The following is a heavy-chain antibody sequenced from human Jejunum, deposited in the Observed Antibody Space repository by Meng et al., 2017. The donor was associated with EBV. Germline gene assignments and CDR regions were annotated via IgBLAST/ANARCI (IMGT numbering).Heavy chain of an antibody. CDR1: GFTFSDAW. D-gene: IGHD6-13*01. CDR3: TTGVFEDY. CDR2: IKTFNHGGTR. V-gene: IGHV3-15*01. J-gene: IGHJ4*02. Sequence: QLVDCGGGLVEPGGSLRLSCTASGFTFSDAWMNWVRQTPGKGLEWVARIKTFNHGGTRDYAAPVKGRFTISRDDSINTLSLQMNNLKTDDTAIYYCTTGVFEDYWGLGTLVTVSS.